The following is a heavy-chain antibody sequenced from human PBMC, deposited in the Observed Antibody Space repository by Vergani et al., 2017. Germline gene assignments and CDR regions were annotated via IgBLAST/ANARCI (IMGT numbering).Heavy chain of an antibody. J-gene: IGHJ4*02. CDR3: AKDRGPHFWSGYYGCSDY. CDR1: GFTFDDYA. CDR2: ISWNSGSI. V-gene: IGHV3-9*01. D-gene: IGHD3-3*02. Sequence: EVQLVESGGGLVQPGRSLRLSCVASGFTFDDYAMHWVRQAPGKGLEWVSGISWNSGSIGYADSVKGRFTISRDNAKNSLYLQMNSLRAEDTALYYCAKDRGPHFWSGYYGCSDYWGQGTLVTVSS.